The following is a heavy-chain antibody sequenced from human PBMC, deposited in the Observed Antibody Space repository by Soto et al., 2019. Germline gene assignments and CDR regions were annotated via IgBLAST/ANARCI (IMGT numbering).Heavy chain of an antibody. D-gene: IGHD3-22*01. CDR2: ISGSGGST. Sequence: GGSLRLACAASGFTFSSDAMSWVHQAPGKGLEWVSAISGSGGSTYYADSVKGRFTISRDNSKNTLYLQMNSLRAEDTAGYCCGRGIYYYASSGYYDALDIFFQHWGQGTMVTV. CDR1: GFTFSSDA. J-gene: IGHJ1*01. V-gene: IGHV3-23*01. CDR3: GRGIYYYASSGYYDALDIFFQH.